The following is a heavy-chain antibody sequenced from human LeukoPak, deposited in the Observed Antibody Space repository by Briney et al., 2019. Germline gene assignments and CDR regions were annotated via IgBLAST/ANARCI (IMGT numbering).Heavy chain of an antibody. J-gene: IGHJ4*02. CDR2: ISGSGGST. V-gene: IGHV3-23*01. D-gene: IGHD2-2*01. Sequence: GGSLRLSCASSGFTFNSYAMTWVRQAPGKGLEWVSGISGSGGSTHYADSVKGRFTISRDNSENTLYLQMNSLRAEDTAVYYCAKDSKYCSSTSCYYYFDYWGQGTLVTVSS. CDR1: GFTFNSYA. CDR3: AKDSKYCSSTSCYYYFDY.